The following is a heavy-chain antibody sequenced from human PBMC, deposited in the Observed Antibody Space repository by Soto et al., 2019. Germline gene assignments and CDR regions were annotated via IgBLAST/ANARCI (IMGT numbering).Heavy chain of an antibody. D-gene: IGHD4-4*01. V-gene: IGHV4-59*01. Sequence: SETLSLTCTVSGGSISSYYWSWIRQPPGKGLEWIGYIYYSGSTNYNPSLKSRVTISVDTSKNQFSLKLSSVTAADTAVYYCASVTMTTVTTFDYWGQGTLVTVSS. CDR1: GGSISSYY. J-gene: IGHJ4*02. CDR3: ASVTMTTVTTFDY. CDR2: IYYSGST.